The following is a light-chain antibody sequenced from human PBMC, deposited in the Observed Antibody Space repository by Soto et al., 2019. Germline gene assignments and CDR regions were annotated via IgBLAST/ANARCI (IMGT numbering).Light chain of an antibody. CDR1: TSNIWAGYD. Sequence: QPVLTQPPSVSGAPGQRVTISCTGSTSNIWAGYDVHWYQQIPGAAPKLLIYGDTNRPSGVPDRFSGSKSDTSASLAITGLQAEDEADYYCQSYDSSLSGSVVFGGGTKLTVL. CDR2: GDT. V-gene: IGLV1-40*01. J-gene: IGLJ2*01. CDR3: QSYDSSLSGSVV.